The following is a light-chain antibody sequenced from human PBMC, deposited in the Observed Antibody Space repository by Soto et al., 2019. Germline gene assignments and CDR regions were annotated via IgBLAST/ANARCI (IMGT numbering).Light chain of an antibody. V-gene: IGLV2-11*01. J-gene: IGLJ2*01. CDR1: SSDVGGYNY. CDR3: CSYAGSYTLV. CDR2: DVS. Sequence: QSALTQPPSVSGSPGQSVTISCTGTSSDVGGYNYVSWYQQHPGKAPKLMIYDVSKRPSGVPDRFSGSRSGNTASLTISGLHAEDEDDYYCCSYAGSYTLVFGGGTKLTVL.